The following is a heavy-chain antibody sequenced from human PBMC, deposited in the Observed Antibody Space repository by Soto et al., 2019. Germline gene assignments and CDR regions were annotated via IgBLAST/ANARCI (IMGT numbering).Heavy chain of an antibody. Sequence: SLRLSCAASGFTFSSYSMNWVRQAPGKGLEWVASISSSSSYIYYADSVKGRFTISRDKAKNSLFLQMSSLRAEDTALYYCARHQGPAAGNYGMDVWGRGTTVTVSS. J-gene: IGHJ6*02. V-gene: IGHV3-21*01. CDR3: ARHQGPAAGNYGMDV. CDR2: ISSSSSYI. D-gene: IGHD6-13*01. CDR1: GFTFSSYS.